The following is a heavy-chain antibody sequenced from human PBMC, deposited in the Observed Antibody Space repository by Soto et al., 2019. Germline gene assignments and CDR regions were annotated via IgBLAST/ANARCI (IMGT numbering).Heavy chain of an antibody. V-gene: IGHV3-15*01. CDR2: IKTVTDGGTT. J-gene: IGHJ4*02. D-gene: IGHD6-25*01. Sequence: NPXGSLRLSCAASGFTFSNDWMNWVRQAPGKGLEWVARIKTVTDGGTTDYAAPVKGRFFISRDDSKSTLYLQMNSLKTEDTAIYYCMTHAVIYSRGHWGQGTLVTVSS. CDR3: MTHAVIYSRGH. CDR1: GFTFSNDW.